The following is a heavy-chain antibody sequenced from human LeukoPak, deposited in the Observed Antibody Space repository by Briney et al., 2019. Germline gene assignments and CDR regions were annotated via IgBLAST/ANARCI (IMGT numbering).Heavy chain of an antibody. J-gene: IGHJ4*02. CDR3: ARDCWDYGSGSYCGIDY. CDR1: GFTFSSYN. D-gene: IGHD3-10*01. Sequence: GGSLRLSCAASGFTFSSYNMNWVRQAPGKGLEWVSSITSSSNYIYYAASVKGRFTISRDNAKNSLYLQMNSLRAEDTTVYYCARDCWDYGSGSYCGIDYWGQGTLVTVSS. CDR2: ITSSSNYI. V-gene: IGHV3-21*03.